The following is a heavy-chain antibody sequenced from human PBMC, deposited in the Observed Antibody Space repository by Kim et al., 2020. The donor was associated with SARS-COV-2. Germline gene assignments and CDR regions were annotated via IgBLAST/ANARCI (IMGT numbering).Heavy chain of an antibody. CDR1: GFTFSSYA. CDR3: AKDAYSSYDYVWWSYRHAEYFQH. Sequence: GGSLRLSCAASGFTFSSYAMSWVRQAPGKGLEWVSAISGSGGSTYYADSVKGRFTISRDNSKNTLYLQMNSLRAEDTAVYYCAKDAYSSYDYVWWSYRHAEYFQHWGQGTLVTVSS. J-gene: IGHJ1*01. D-gene: IGHD3-16*02. V-gene: IGHV3-23*01. CDR2: ISGSGGST.